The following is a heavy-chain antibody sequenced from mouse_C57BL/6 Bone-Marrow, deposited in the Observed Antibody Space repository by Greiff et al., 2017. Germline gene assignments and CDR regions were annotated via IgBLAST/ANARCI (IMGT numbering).Heavy chain of an antibody. CDR1: GFSLTSYG. CDR3: ARHGGPGYFDV. V-gene: IGHV2-6-1*01. J-gene: IGHJ1*03. CDR2: IWSDGST. Sequence: VKVVQSGPGLVAPSQCLSISCTVSGFSLTSYGVHWVRQPPGKGLEWLVVIWSDGSTTYYSALKSRLSMSKDNSKSQVFLKMNSLQTYDTAMYYCARHGGPGYFDVWGTGTTVTVSS.